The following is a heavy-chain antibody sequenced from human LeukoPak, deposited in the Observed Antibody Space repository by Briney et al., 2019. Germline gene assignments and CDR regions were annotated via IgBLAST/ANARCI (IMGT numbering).Heavy chain of an antibody. V-gene: IGHV1-2*06. Sequence: ASVKVSCKASGCTFTGYYMHWVRQAPGQGLEWMGRINPNSGGTNYAQKFQGRVTMTRDTSISTAYMELSRLRSDDTAVYYCARGHSTAMVFTLFDYWGQGTLVTVSS. CDR2: INPNSGGT. CDR3: ARGHSTAMVFTLFDY. CDR1: GCTFTGYY. D-gene: IGHD5-18*01. J-gene: IGHJ4*02.